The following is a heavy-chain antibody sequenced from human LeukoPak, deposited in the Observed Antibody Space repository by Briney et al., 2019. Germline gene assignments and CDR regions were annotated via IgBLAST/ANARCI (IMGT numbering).Heavy chain of an antibody. Sequence: GWSLRLSCAASGFTFSSYSMNWVRQAPGKGLEWVSSISSSSSYIYYADSVKGRFTISRDNAKNSLYLQMNSLRAEDTAVYYCARDGAAGSFDYWGQGTLVTVSS. J-gene: IGHJ4*02. CDR3: ARDGAAGSFDY. CDR2: ISSSSSYI. V-gene: IGHV3-21*01. CDR1: GFTFSSYS. D-gene: IGHD6-13*01.